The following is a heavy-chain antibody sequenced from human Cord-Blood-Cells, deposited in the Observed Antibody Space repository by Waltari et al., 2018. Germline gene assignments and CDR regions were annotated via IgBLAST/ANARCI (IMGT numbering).Heavy chain of an antibody. J-gene: IGHJ4*02. V-gene: IGHV1-2*02. CDR3: ARISLAAGTLGIDY. CDR2: INPNSGGT. Sequence: QVQLVQSGAEVTKPRASVKVSCEASGATFTGYYMHWARQAPGQGLEWMGWINPNSGGTNYAQKFQGRVTMTRDTSISTAYMELSRLRSDDTAVYYCARISLAAGTLGIDYWGQGTLVTVSS. CDR1: GATFTGYY. D-gene: IGHD6-13*01.